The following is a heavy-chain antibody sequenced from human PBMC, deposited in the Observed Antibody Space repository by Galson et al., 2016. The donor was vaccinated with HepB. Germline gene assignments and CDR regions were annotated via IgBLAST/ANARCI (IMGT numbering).Heavy chain of an antibody. V-gene: IGHV4-59*08. CDR3: AGGRWLEPAGNVPFEY. CDR2: IFYSGRT. J-gene: IGHJ4*02. D-gene: IGHD2-2*01. Sequence: ETLSLTCTVSGGSISGYFWSWIRQPPGKGLEWIGYIFYSGRTDYNPSLESRVTISVDTSTNHFSLKLSSVTAADTAVYYCAGGRWLEPAGNVPFEYWGQGTLVTVSS. CDR1: GGSISGYF.